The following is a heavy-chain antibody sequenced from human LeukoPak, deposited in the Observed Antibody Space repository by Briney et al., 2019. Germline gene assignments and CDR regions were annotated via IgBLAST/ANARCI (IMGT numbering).Heavy chain of an antibody. CDR3: ATSKGGYNWNYGAFDI. D-gene: IGHD1-7*01. V-gene: IGHV4-59*01. CDR1: GGSISSYY. J-gene: IGHJ3*02. CDR2: IYYSGST. Sequence: SETLSLTCTVSGGSISSYYWSWIRQPPGKGLEWIGYIYYSGSTNYNPSLKSRFTISVDTSKNQFSLKLSSVTAADTAVYYCATSKGGYNWNYGAFDIWGQGTMVTVSS.